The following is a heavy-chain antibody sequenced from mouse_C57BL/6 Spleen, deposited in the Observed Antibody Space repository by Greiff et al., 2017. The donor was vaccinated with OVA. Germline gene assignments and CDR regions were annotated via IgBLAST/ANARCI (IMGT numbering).Heavy chain of an antibody. Sequence: QVQLQQPGAELVMPGASVKLSCKASGYTFPSYWMHWVKQRPGQGLEWIGEIDPSDSYTNYNQKFKGKSTLTVDKSSSTAYMQLSSLTSEDSAVYYCARSTVATRYFDVWGTGTTVTVSS. J-gene: IGHJ1*03. CDR1: GYTFPSYW. CDR3: ARSTVATRYFDV. CDR2: IDPSDSYT. V-gene: IGHV1-69*01. D-gene: IGHD1-1*01.